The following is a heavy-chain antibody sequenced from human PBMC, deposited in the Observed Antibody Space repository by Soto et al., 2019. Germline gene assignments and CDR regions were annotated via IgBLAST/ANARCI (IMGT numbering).Heavy chain of an antibody. J-gene: IGHJ4*02. CDR2: IASDGKDK. Sequence: QVQLVESGGGVVQPGRSLKLSCAASRFTFSNYAIHWVRQAPGKVLEWVAVIASDGKDKRYADSVKGRFTISRDNSKNTVYLQMNSVRGEDTAVYYCAKDGAIAAADYFFDYWGQGSLVTVSS. D-gene: IGHD6-13*01. V-gene: IGHV3-30*18. CDR1: RFTFSNYA. CDR3: AKDGAIAAADYFFDY.